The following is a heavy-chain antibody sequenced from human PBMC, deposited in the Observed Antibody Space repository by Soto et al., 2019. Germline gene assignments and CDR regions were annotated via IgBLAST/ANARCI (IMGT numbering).Heavy chain of an antibody. J-gene: IGHJ5*02. D-gene: IGHD3-22*01. CDR1: GGTFSSYA. V-gene: IGHV1-69*13. Sequence: AASVKVSCKASGGTFSSYAISWVRQAPGQGLEWMGGIIPIFGTANYAQKFQGRVTITADESTSTAYMELGSLRSEDTAVYYCARSASPDSSGYYNTWFDPWGQGTLVRVSS. CDR2: IIPIFGTA. CDR3: ARSASPDSSGYYNTWFDP.